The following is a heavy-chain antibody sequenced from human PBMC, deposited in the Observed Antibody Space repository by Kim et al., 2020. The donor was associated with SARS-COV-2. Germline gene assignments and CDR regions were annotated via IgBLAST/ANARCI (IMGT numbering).Heavy chain of an antibody. CDR2: IYYSGST. D-gene: IGHD5-18*01. V-gene: IGHV4-59*01. Sequence: SETLSLTCTVSGGSISSYYWSWIRQPPGKGLEWIGYIYYSGSTNYNPSLKSRVTISVDTSKNQFSLKLSSVTAADTAVYYCARERRGGYSYGAYYYYYGMDVWGQGTTVTVSS. CDR3: ARERRGGYSYGAYYYYYGMDV. CDR1: GGSISSYY. J-gene: IGHJ6*02.